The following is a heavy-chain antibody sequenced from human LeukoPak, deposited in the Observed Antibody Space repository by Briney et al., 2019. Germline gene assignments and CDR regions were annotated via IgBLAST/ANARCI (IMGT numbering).Heavy chain of an antibody. Sequence: VASVKVSCKASGYTFTGYYMHWVRQAPGQGLEWMGWINPNSGGTNYAQKFQGRVMITADESTSTAYMELSSLRSEDTAVYYCARDSTGTTMGYWGQGTLVTVSS. CDR3: ARDSTGTTMGY. J-gene: IGHJ4*02. V-gene: IGHV1-2*02. CDR1: GYTFTGYY. D-gene: IGHD1-1*01. CDR2: INPNSGGT.